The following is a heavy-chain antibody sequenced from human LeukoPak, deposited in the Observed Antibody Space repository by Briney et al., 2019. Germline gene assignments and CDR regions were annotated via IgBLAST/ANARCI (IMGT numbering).Heavy chain of an antibody. CDR3: TRDAGPVLLWFGEPTSDYYFDY. Sequence: GGSLRLSCTASGFTFGDYAMSWVRQAPGKGLEWVGFIRSKAYGGTTEYAASVKGRFTISRDDSKSIAYLQMNSLKTEDTAVYYCTRDAGPVLLWFGEPTSDYYFDYWGQGTLVTVSS. V-gene: IGHV3-49*04. CDR2: IRSKAYGGTT. CDR1: GFTFGDYA. D-gene: IGHD3-10*01. J-gene: IGHJ4*02.